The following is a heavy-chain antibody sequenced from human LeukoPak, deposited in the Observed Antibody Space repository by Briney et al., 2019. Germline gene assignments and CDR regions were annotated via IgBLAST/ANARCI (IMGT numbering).Heavy chain of an antibody. CDR1: GGSVSSGSYY. V-gene: IGHV4-61*01. Sequence: SETLSLTCAVSGGSVSSGSYYWNWIRQPPGKGLEWIGHIYYSGGTIYNPSLKSRVTILVDTSKNQFSLELSSVTAADTAVYYCARVVIDATFDYRGQGTLVTVSS. CDR2: IYYSGGT. CDR3: ARVVIDATFDY. D-gene: IGHD2-15*01. J-gene: IGHJ4*02.